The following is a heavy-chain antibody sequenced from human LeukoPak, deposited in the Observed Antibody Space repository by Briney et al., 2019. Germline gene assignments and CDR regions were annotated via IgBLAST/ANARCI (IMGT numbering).Heavy chain of an antibody. CDR3: ARDLRYGYDY. D-gene: IGHD5-18*01. CDR2: IGASNGNT. CDR1: GYSFTSYG. V-gene: IGHV1-18*04. Sequence: ASVKVSCKASGYSFTSYGIIWVRQAPGQGLEWMGWIGASNGNTNYAQKLQGRVTMTTDTSTSTAYMELRSLRSDDTAVYYCARDLRYGYDYWGQGTLVTVSS. J-gene: IGHJ4*02.